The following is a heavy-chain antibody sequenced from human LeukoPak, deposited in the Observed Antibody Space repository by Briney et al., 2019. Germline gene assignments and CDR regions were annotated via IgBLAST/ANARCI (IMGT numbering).Heavy chain of an antibody. CDR2: ISWNSGSI. V-gene: IGHV3-9*01. CDR3: AKDIGGGDPHDAFVI. Sequence: PGRSLRLSCAASGFTFDDYAMHWVRQAPGKGLEWVSGISWNSGSIGYADSVKGRFTISRDNAKNSLYLQMNSLRAEDTALYYCAKDIGGGDPHDAFVIWGQGTMVTVSS. CDR1: GFTFDDYA. D-gene: IGHD2-21*02. J-gene: IGHJ3*02.